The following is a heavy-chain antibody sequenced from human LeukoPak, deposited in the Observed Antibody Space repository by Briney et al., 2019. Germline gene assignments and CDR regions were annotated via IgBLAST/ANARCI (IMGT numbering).Heavy chain of an antibody. Sequence: APVKGSCKAAGYTFTSYGISWVRQAPGQRLEGLGWISAYNGNTNYAQKYQGRVTMTTDTSTSTAYMELRSLRSDDTAIYYCARWEYCSSSSCYDESETFDYWGQGTLVTVSS. CDR3: ARWEYCSSSSCYDESETFDY. D-gene: IGHD2-2*01. CDR1: GYTFTSYG. J-gene: IGHJ4*02. CDR2: ISAYNGNT. V-gene: IGHV1-18*01.